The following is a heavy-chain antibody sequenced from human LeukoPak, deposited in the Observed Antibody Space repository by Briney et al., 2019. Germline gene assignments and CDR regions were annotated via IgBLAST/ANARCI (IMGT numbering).Heavy chain of an antibody. CDR1: GFPVSSNY. CDR2: IYSGGST. Sequence: GGSLRLSCAASGFPVSSNYMSWVRQAPGKGLEWVSVIYSGGSTYYADSVKGRFTISRDNSKNTLYLQMNSLRAEDTAVYYCATRGGVGHIDAFDIWGQGTMVTVSS. D-gene: IGHD2-21*01. J-gene: IGHJ3*02. V-gene: IGHV3-53*01. CDR3: ATRGGVGHIDAFDI.